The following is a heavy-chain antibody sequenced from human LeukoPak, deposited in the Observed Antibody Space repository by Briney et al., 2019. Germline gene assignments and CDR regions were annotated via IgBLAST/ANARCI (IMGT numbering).Heavy chain of an antibody. D-gene: IGHD3-9*01. J-gene: IGHJ4*02. CDR1: GYTFTGYY. Sequence: GASVKVSCKASGYTFTGYYMHWVRQAPGQGLEWMGWINPNSGGTNYAQKFQGRVTMTRDTSISTAYMELSRLRSDDTAVYYCARVEYFDWLLYASFERIIDYWGQGTLVTASS. CDR3: ARVEYFDWLLYASFERIIDY. CDR2: INPNSGGT. V-gene: IGHV1-2*02.